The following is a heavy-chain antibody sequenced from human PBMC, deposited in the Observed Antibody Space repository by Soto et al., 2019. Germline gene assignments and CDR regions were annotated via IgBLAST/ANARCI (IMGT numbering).Heavy chain of an antibody. CDR3: ARDRDGYRYGSTIDY. Sequence: QVQLVESGGGVVQPGRSLRLSCAASGFTFSSYGMHWVRQAPGKGLEWVAVIWYDGSNKYYADSVKGRFTISRDNSKNTLYLQTNSLRAEDTAVYYCARDRDGYRYGSTIDYWGQGTLVTVSS. D-gene: IGHD5-18*01. V-gene: IGHV3-33*01. J-gene: IGHJ4*02. CDR2: IWYDGSNK. CDR1: GFTFSSYG.